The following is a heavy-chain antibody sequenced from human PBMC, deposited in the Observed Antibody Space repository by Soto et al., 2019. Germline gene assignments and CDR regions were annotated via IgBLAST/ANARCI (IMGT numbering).Heavy chain of an antibody. CDR3: ASGGFLDY. J-gene: IGHJ4*02. Sequence: QVQLQESGPGLVKPSETLSLTCTVSGGSISSYYWSWIRQPPGKGLEWIGYIYYSGSTNYNPSLKSRVTISVDTSKNQFSLKLSSVTAADTAVYYCASGGFLDYWGQGTLVTVSS. V-gene: IGHV4-59*01. CDR1: GGSISSYY. CDR2: IYYSGST. D-gene: IGHD3-10*01.